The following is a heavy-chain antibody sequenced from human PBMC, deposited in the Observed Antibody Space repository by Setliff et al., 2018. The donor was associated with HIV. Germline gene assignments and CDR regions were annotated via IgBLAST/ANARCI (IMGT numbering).Heavy chain of an antibody. CDR1: GVSISSHY. D-gene: IGHD3-16*02. Sequence: PSETLSLTCTVSGVSISSHYWSWIRQPPGKGLEWIGYIYYSGNTYYDPSLKSRVTISVDTSKNQFSLKLSSVTAADTAVYHCARRVILSYGYYFDYWGQGTLVTVSS. CDR2: IYYSGNT. J-gene: IGHJ4*02. CDR3: ARRVILSYGYYFDY. V-gene: IGHV4-59*04.